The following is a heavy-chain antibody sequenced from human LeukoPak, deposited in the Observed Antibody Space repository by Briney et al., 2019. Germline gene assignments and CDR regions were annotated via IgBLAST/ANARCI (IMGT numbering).Heavy chain of an antibody. CDR2: ISGSGGST. D-gene: IGHD3-22*01. J-gene: IGHJ4*02. CDR3: AKVYDSSGYYWRY. CDR1: GFTFTYYS. V-gene: IGHV3-23*01. Sequence: GGSLRLSCAVSGFTFTYYSMNWVRHAPGKGLEWVSAISGSGGSTYYADSVKGRFTISRDNSKNTLYLQMNSLRAEDTAVYYCAKVYDSSGYYWRYWGQGTLVTVSS.